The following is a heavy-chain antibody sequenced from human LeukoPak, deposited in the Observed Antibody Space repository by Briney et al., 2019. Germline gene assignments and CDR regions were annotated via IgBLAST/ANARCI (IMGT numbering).Heavy chain of an antibody. CDR3: ARRTVTIFGVVIHYYYYYMDV. V-gene: IGHV4-39*01. CDR2: IYYSGST. Sequence: PSETLSLTCTVSGGSISSSSYYWGWIRQPPGKGLEWIGSIYYSGSTYYNPSLKSRVTISVDTSKNQFSLKLSSVTAADTAVYYCARRTVTIFGVVIHYYYYYMDVWGKGTTVTVSS. D-gene: IGHD3-3*01. J-gene: IGHJ6*03. CDR1: GGSISSSSYY.